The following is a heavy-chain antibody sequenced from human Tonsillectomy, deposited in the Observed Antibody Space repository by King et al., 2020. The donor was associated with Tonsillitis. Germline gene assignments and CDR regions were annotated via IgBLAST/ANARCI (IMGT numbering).Heavy chain of an antibody. D-gene: IGHD2-2*01. CDR2: STPIFGTA. CDR1: GGTFSNYA. CDR3: ARDRAGIVVVPSPYWFDP. J-gene: IGHJ5*02. V-gene: IGHV1-69*01. Sequence: QLVQSGAEVKKPGSSVKVSCKASGGTFSNYAISWVRQAPGQGLEWMGESTPIFGTANYAQKFQGRLTITADESTSTVYMELSSLGCEDTAGYNCARDRAGIVVVPSPYWFDPWGQGTPVTVSS.